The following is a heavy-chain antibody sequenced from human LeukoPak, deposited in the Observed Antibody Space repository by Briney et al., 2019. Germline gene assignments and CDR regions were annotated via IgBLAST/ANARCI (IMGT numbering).Heavy chain of an antibody. CDR2: IYYSGST. Sequence: SEPGSLTCSVSGGSMNSYYWSWTRKSPGKGLEWIGYIYYSGSTNYNPSLKSRVTISVDTSKNQFSLKLSSVTAADTAVYYCARHVWLQPFDYWGQGILASVSS. V-gene: IGHV4-59*08. D-gene: IGHD3-9*01. J-gene: IGHJ4*02. CDR3: ARHVWLQPFDY. CDR1: GGSMNSYY.